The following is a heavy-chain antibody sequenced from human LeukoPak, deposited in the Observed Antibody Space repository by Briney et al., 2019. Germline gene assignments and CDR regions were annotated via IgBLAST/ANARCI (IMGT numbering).Heavy chain of an antibody. V-gene: IGHV3-21*01. CDR1: GFTFSSYS. CDR3: ARARFPWYYDSSGYYPFYFDY. CDR2: ISSSSSYT. Sequence: GGSLRLSCAASGFTFSSYSMDWVRQAPGKGLEWVSSISSSSSYTYYADSVKGRFTISRDNAKDSLYLQMNSLRAEDTAVYYCARARFPWYYDSSGYYPFYFDYWGQGTLVTVSS. D-gene: IGHD3-22*01. J-gene: IGHJ4*02.